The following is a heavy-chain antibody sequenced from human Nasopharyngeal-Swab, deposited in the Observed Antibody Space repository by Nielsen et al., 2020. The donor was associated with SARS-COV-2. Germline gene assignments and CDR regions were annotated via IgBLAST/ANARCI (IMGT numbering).Heavy chain of an antibody. CDR2: INHSGST. CDR1: GGSFSGYY. V-gene: IGHV4-34*09. Sequence: SETLSLTCAVYGGSFSGYYWSWIRQPPGKGLEWIGEINHSGSTNYNPSLKSRVTISVDTSKNQFSLKLSSVTAADTAVYYCAREGIVVVPAAMDPDYYYYYMDVRGKGTTVTVSS. J-gene: IGHJ6*03. D-gene: IGHD2-2*01. CDR3: AREGIVVVPAAMDPDYYYYYMDV.